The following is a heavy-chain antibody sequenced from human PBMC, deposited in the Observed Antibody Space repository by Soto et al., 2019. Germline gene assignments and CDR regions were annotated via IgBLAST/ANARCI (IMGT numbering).Heavy chain of an antibody. D-gene: IGHD1-1*01. CDR1: GGSFSGYY. CDR3: ARGQATGTTFDY. Sequence: QVQLQQWGAGLLKPSETLSLTCAVYGGSFSGYYWSWIRQPPGKGLEWIGEINHSGSTNYNPSLKSRGTISVHTANNQFSLKLSSVTAADTAVYYCARGQATGTTFDYWGQGTLVTVSS. V-gene: IGHV4-34*01. J-gene: IGHJ4*02. CDR2: INHSGST.